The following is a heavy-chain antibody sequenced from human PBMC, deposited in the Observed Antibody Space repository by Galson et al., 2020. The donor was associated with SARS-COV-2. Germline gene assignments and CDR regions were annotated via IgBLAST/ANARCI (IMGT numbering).Heavy chain of an antibody. J-gene: IGHJ5*02. D-gene: IGHD6-19*01. CDR3: GKGEHRSGWPNWFYP. Sequence: QLGESQKISCAASKFTFRTYGKHWVRHAQGKRPEWVTFIRYDGSNKYYADSVKGRFTISRDNSKNTLYLQMNSLRPEDTAMYYCGKGEHRSGWPNWFYPWGQGTLVTVSS. CDR2: IRYDGSNK. V-gene: IGHV3-30*02. CDR1: KFTFRTYG.